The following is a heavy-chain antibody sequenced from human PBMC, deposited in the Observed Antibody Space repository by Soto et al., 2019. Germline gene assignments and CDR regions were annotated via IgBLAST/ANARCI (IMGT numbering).Heavy chain of an antibody. CDR3: ANTAPAQWLLRPDS. V-gene: IGHV3-23*01. D-gene: IGHD6-19*01. J-gene: IGHJ4*02. CDR1: GLTLSSYA. CDR2: LSGGGATT. Sequence: GGSLRLSCAASGLTLSSYAMSWVLQAPGKGLEWVSTLSGGGATTYYADSVKGRFTISRDNSKNTLYLQMNSLRAEDTALYYCANTAPAQWLLRPDSWGQGTLVTVSS.